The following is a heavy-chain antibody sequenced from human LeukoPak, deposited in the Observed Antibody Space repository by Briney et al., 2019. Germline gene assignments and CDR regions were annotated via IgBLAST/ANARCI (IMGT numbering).Heavy chain of an antibody. J-gene: IGHJ4*02. V-gene: IGHV3-23*01. D-gene: IGHD3-16*01. CDR2: ITGNGVTT. CDR3: AKERRRVDTSMIRSYYFDS. Sequence: PGGSLRLSCAASGFPFSSSAMSWVRHTPGNGPEWVSSITGNGVTTYYADSVKGRFTISRDNSKNILFLQMKSLGAEDSAPYFCAKERRRVDTSMIRSYYFDSWGQGTPVTVSS. CDR1: GFPFSSSA.